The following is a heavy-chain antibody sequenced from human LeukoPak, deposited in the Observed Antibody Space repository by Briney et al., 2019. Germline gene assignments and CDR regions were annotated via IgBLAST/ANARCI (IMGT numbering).Heavy chain of an antibody. Sequence: SETLSLTRAVYGGSFSGYYWSWIRQPPGKGLEWIGEINHSGSTNYNPSLKSRVTISVDTSKNQFSLKLSSVTAADTAVYYCARGGEASYYYDSSGYQHDAFDIWGQGTMVTVSS. J-gene: IGHJ3*02. CDR2: INHSGST. V-gene: IGHV4-34*01. CDR1: GGSFSGYY. D-gene: IGHD3-22*01. CDR3: ARGGEASYYYDSSGYQHDAFDI.